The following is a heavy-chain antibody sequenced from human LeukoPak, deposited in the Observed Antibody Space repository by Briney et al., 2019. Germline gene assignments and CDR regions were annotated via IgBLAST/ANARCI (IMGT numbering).Heavy chain of an antibody. V-gene: IGHV3-74*01. CDR2: ITSDGSST. D-gene: IGHD2-21*02. J-gene: IGHJ3*02. Sequence: GGSLRLSCAVSGFTFNSYWMNGVGQAPGKGRGWVSHITSDGSSTSYADSVKGRFTISRDNAKNTLYLQMNSLRAEDTAVYYCARGGVTAACDIWGQGTMVTVSS. CDR3: ARGGVTAACDI. CDR1: GFTFNSYW.